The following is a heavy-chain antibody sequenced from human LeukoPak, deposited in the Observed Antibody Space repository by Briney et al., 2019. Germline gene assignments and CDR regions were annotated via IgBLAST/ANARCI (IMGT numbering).Heavy chain of an antibody. CDR1: GFIVSSNY. D-gene: IGHD1-1*01. V-gene: IGHV3-53*01. CDR3: VKGPREYNKYNWFDP. CDR2: IYSDGST. Sequence: PGGSLRLSCEVSGFIVSSNYMGWVRQAPGKGLEWVSVIYSDGSTYYADSVEGRFTISRDNSKNTLYLQMNSLRVEDTAVYYCVKGPREYNKYNWFDPWGQGTLVTVSS. J-gene: IGHJ5*02.